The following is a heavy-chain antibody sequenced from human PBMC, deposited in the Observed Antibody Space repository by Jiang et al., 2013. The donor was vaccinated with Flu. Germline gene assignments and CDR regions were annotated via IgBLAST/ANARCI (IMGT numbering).Heavy chain of an antibody. V-gene: IGHV1-18*01. CDR3: ARDPTYKLLWFGESSTYFDY. CDR1: FSSYA. D-gene: IGHD3-10*01. Sequence: FSSYAISWVRQAPGQGLEWMGWISAYNGNTNYAQKLQGRVTMTTDTSTSTAYMELRSLRSDDTAVYYCARDPTYKLLWFGESSTYFDYWGQGTLVTVSS. J-gene: IGHJ4*02. CDR2: ISAYNGNT.